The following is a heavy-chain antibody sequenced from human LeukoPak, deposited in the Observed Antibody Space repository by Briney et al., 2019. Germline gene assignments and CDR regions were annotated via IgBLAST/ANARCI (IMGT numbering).Heavy chain of an antibody. D-gene: IGHD6-13*01. J-gene: IGHJ4*02. CDR2: ISYDGSNK. CDR3: ARDMRVLGGSWYETGH. V-gene: IGHV3-30-3*01. Sequence: PGGSLRLSCAASGFTFSSYAMHWVRQAPGKGLEWVAVISYDGSNKYYADSVKGRFTISRDNSKNTLYLQMNSLRAEDTAVYYCARDMRVLGGSWYETGHWGQGTLVTVSS. CDR1: GFTFSSYA.